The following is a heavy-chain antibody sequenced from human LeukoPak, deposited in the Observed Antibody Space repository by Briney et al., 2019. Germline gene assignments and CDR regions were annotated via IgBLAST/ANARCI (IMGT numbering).Heavy chain of an antibody. CDR1: GFTFDDYA. V-gene: IGHV3-9*01. J-gene: IGHJ6*02. Sequence: GGSLRLSCAASGFTFDDYAMHWVRHAPGKGLEWVSGISWNSGSIGYADSVKGRFTISRDNAKNSLYLQMNSLRAEDTALYYCAKESRYYYGMDVWGQGTTVTVSS. D-gene: IGHD2-2*01. CDR3: AKESRYYYGMDV. CDR2: ISWNSGSI.